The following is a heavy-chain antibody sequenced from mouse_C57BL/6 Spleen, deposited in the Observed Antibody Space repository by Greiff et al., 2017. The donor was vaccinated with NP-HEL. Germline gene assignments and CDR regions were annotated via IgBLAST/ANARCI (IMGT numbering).Heavy chain of an antibody. CDR2: IYPRSGNT. V-gene: IGHV1-81*01. J-gene: IGHJ4*01. Sequence: QVQLQQSGAELARPGASVKLSCKASGYTFTSYGISWVKQRTGQGLEWIGEIYPRSGNTYYNEKFKGKATLTADKSSSTAYMELRSLTSEDSAVYFCAYPYAMDYWGQGTSVTVSS. CDR1: GYTFTSYG. CDR3: AYPYAMDY.